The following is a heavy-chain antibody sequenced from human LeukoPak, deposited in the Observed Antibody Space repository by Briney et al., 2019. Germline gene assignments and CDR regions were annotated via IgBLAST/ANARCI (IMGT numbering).Heavy chain of an antibody. J-gene: IGHJ6*02. CDR3: ARDALKWESGYDYYYGLDV. D-gene: IGHD1-26*01. CDR1: GYTFTSCG. V-gene: IGHV1-18*01. CDR2: ININNGNT. Sequence: ASVKVSCKASGYTFTSCGISWVRQAPGQGLEWMGWININNGNTEYAQNLQARVTMTTGTSTSTAYMELRSLRSDDTAVYYCARDALKWESGYDYYYGLDVWGQGTTVTVSS.